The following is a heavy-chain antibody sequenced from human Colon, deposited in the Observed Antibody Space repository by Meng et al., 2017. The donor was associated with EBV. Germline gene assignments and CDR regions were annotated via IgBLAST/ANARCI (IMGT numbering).Heavy chain of an antibody. Sequence: QGRLQGSGPGMVKPSQTLSLTCPVSGGSINSGDYYWSWIRQPPGKGLEWIGYIYYTGSTYYNPSLKSRVTISMDTSKNQFSLRLSSVTAADTAVYYCARNYYFDYWGQGTLVTVSS. CDR3: ARNYYFDY. J-gene: IGHJ4*02. CDR2: IYYTGST. V-gene: IGHV4-30-4*01. CDR1: GGSINSGDYY.